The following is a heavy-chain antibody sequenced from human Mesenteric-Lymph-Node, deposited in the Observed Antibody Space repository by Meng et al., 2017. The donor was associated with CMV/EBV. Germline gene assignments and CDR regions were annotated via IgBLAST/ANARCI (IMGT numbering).Heavy chain of an antibody. J-gene: IGHJ6*02. Sequence: ASVKVSCRASGFIFGACYIQWVRQAPGHGRAWRVRIHPNSGDNKYAQKFQGRVTVTRNTYISTAYMDVSRLTANDTAIYYCARERIVEVPDGDAMGVWGQGTPVTVSS. CDR1: GFIFGACY. CDR2: IHPNSGDN. D-gene: IGHD2-2*01. V-gene: IGHV1-2*02. CDR3: ARERIVEVPDGDAMGV.